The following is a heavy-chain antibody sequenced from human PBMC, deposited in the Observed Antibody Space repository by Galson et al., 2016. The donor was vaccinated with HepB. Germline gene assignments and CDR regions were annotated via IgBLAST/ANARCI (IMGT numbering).Heavy chain of an antibody. D-gene: IGHD6-6*01. CDR2: IDPSDSYT. J-gene: IGHJ4*02. CDR1: GYSFTRYW. V-gene: IGHV5-10-1*01. CDR3: ARHLYSSSSEYYFDY. Sequence: QSGAEVKKPGESLRISCKGSGYSFTRYWINWVRQMPGKGLEWMGKIDPSDSYTNYSPSFQGQVTMSVDKSISTAYLQWSSLKASDTAMYYCARHLYSSSSEYYFDYWGQGTLVTVSS.